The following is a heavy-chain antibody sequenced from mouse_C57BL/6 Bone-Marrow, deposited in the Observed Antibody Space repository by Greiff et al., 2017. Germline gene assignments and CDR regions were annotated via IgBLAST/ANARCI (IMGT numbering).Heavy chain of an antibody. CDR1: GYTFTSYW. Sequence: QVQLKESGAALAKPGASVKLSCKASGYTFTSYWMHWVKQRPGQGLEWIGYINPSSGYTKYNQKFKDKATLTADKSSSTAYMQLSSLTYEDAAVYYCAKTLYAMDYWGQGTSVTVSS. V-gene: IGHV1-7*01. J-gene: IGHJ4*01. CDR2: INPSSGYT. CDR3: AKTLYAMDY.